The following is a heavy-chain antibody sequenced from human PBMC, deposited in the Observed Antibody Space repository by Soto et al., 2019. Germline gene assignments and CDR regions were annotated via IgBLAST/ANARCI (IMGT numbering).Heavy chain of an antibody. CDR3: AKARCSTANCYVPEY. V-gene: IGHV3-23*01. D-gene: IGHD2-2*01. CDR2: ISGSGGSSGP. Sequence: PGGSLRLSCAASGFTFSTYTMSWVRQAPGKGLEWVSVISGSGGSSGPSYADSVQGRFSISRDNTRNTLYLQMNSLRGEDTAMYYCAKARCSTANCYVPEYWGQGTRVTVSS. J-gene: IGHJ4*02. CDR1: GFTFSTYT.